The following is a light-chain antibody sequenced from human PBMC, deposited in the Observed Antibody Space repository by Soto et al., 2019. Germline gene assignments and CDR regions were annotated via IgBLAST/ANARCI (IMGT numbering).Light chain of an antibody. Sequence: ETVLTQSPGTLSLSPGERATLSCRASQSLNSNFLAWYQQKPGQAPRLLIYAVSNRATGIPDRFSGSGSGTDFTLTISRLEPEDFAVYYCQQYNSWPLTFGGGTKVEIK. J-gene: IGKJ4*01. CDR2: AVS. CDR3: QQYNSWPLT. CDR1: QSLNSNF. V-gene: IGKV3-20*01.